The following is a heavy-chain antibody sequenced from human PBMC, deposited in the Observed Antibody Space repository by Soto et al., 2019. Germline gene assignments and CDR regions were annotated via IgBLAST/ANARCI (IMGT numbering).Heavy chain of an antibody. CDR1: GFSLSTSGVG. Sequence: QITLKESGPTLVKPTQTLTLTCTFSGFSLSTSGVGVGWIRQPPGKALEWLALIYWDDDKRYSPSLKSRLTATKYTSKNQVVLTMPNMDPVDTATYYRAHSPSYCSGGSCYSCFDYWGPGTLVTVSS. V-gene: IGHV2-5*02. CDR3: AHSPSYCSGGSCYSCFDY. CDR2: IYWDDDK. D-gene: IGHD2-15*01. J-gene: IGHJ4*02.